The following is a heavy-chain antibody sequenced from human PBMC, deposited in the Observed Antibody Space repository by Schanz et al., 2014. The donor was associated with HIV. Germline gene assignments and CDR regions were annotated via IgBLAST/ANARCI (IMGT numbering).Heavy chain of an antibody. Sequence: QVQLVESGGGVVQPGRSLRLSCAASGFIFSSYGMHWVRQAPGKGLEWVAVISYDGSSKYYADSVQGRFTITRDNSKSTLYLQMNSLRVEDTAVYYCANEEVPNDYWGQGTLVTVSS. CDR1: GFIFSSYG. J-gene: IGHJ4*02. V-gene: IGHV3-30*18. CDR3: ANEEVPNDY. CDR2: ISYDGSSK.